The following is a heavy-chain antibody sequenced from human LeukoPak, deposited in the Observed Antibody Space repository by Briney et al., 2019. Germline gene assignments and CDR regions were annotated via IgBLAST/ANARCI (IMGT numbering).Heavy chain of an antibody. V-gene: IGHV3-53*01. Sequence: GGSLRLSCAASGFSVSSIYMNWVRQAPGKGPEWVSVIYSDGSIYYADSEEGRFTISRDNSKNTLYLQMNTLRAEDMAVYYCARGGGSETSGGTGFFDLWGRGTLVTVSS. CDR1: GFSVSSIY. CDR2: IYSDGSI. CDR3: ARGGGSETSGGTGFFDL. J-gene: IGHJ2*01. D-gene: IGHD3/OR15-3a*01.